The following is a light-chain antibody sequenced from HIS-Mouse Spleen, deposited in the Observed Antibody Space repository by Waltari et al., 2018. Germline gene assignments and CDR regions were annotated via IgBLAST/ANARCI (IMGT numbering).Light chain of an antibody. CDR2: DDS. Sequence: SYVLTQPPSVSVAPGKTARIPCGGNNIGSKSVHWYQQKPGQAPVLVVYDDSARPSGIPERFSGSNSGNTATLTISRVEAGDEADYYCQVWDSSSDHVVFGGGTKLTVL. CDR3: QVWDSSSDHVV. CDR1: NIGSKS. J-gene: IGLJ2*01. V-gene: IGLV3-21*03.